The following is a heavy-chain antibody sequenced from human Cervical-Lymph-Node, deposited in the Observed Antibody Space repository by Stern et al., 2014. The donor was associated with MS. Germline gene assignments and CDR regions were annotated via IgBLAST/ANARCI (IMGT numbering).Heavy chain of an antibody. D-gene: IGHD5-24*01. J-gene: IGHJ4*02. V-gene: IGHV3-33*01. CDR3: ARDPSVEMATLGFDY. CDR1: GFTFSSYG. Sequence: VQLVESGGGVVQPGRSLRLSCAASGFTFSSYGMHWVRQAPGKGLEWVAVIWYDGSNKYYADSVKGRFTISRDNSKNTLYLQMNSLRAEDTAVYYCARDPSVEMATLGFDYWGQGTLVTVSS. CDR2: IWYDGSNK.